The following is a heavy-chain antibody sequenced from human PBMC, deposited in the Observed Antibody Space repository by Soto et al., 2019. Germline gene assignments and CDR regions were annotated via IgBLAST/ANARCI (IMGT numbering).Heavy chain of an antibody. J-gene: IGHJ4*02. D-gene: IGHD5-12*01. V-gene: IGHV3-23*01. Sequence: EVQLLESGGGLEQTGGSLRLSCAASGFNFDSYAMGWVRQAPGKGLEWVSAISSRGDRVYYADSVKGRSTISRDNSQNTLFLQLKRLRAEDTAVFYCAKAPHASAYAGRGFDFWGQGTLVTVSS. CDR1: GFNFDSYA. CDR2: ISSRGDRV. CDR3: AKAPHASAYAGRGFDF.